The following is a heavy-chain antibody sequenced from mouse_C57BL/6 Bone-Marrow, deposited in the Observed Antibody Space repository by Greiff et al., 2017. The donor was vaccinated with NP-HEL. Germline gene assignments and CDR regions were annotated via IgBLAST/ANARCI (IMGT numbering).Heavy chain of an antibody. Sequence: EVQLVESGPSLVRPSPTLSLTCTVTGFSINSDCYWIWIRQFPGNKLEYIGYTFYSGITYYNPSLESRTYITRDTSKNQFSLKLSSVTTEDTATYYCAGGYYGGDYYAMDYWGQGTSVTVSA. V-gene: IGHV3-3*01. CDR1: GFSINSDCY. CDR2: TFYSGIT. D-gene: IGHD1-1*01. CDR3: AGGYYGGDYYAMDY. J-gene: IGHJ4*01.